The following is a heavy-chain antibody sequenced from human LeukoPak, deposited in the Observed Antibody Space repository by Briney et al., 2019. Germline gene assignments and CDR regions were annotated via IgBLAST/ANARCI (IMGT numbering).Heavy chain of an antibody. Sequence: GGSLRLSXAASGFTFTSHWMSWVRQAPGKGLEWVARMNLDGSEKYYVDSVNGRFTISRDNAKTSLYLEMNSLRAEDTAVYYCAGDATYCTNGVCYTRFDYWGQGTLVTVPS. CDR1: GFTFTSHW. D-gene: IGHD2-8*01. V-gene: IGHV3-7*01. CDR3: AGDATYCTNGVCYTRFDY. CDR2: MNLDGSEK. J-gene: IGHJ4*02.